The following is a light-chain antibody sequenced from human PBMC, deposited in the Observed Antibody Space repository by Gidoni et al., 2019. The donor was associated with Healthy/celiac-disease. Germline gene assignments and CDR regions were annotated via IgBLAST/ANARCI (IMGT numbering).Light chain of an antibody. CDR2: DVS. Sequence: QSDPTQPPPVSGSPGQSLTISCTGTSSDVGGYNYASWYQQHPCKAPKLMIYDVSNRPSGVSNRFSGSKSGNTASLTISGLQAEDEADYYCSSYTSSSTLVVFGGGTKLTVL. J-gene: IGLJ2*01. CDR3: SSYTSSSTLVV. CDR1: SSDVGGYNY. V-gene: IGLV2-14*01.